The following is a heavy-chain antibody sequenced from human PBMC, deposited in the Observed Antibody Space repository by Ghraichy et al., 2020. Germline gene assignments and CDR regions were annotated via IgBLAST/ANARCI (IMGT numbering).Heavy chain of an antibody. D-gene: IGHD2-21*02. CDR1: GGSISSYY. J-gene: IGHJ2*01. CDR3: ARDLAYCGGDCHMESGRYFDL. Sequence: SETLSLTCTVSGGSISSYYWSWIRQPPGKGLEWIGYIYYSGSTNYNPSLKSRVTISVDTSKNQFSLKLSSVTAADTAVYYCARDLAYCGGDCHMESGRYFDLWGRGTLVTVSS. CDR2: IYYSGST. V-gene: IGHV4-59*01.